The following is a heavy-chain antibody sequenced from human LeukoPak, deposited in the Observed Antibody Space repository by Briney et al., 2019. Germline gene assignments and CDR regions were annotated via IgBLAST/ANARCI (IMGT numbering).Heavy chain of an antibody. CDR1: GFTFSSYA. CDR2: ISYDGSNK. Sequence: GGSLRLSCAASGFTFSSYAMHWVRQAPGKGLEWVAVISYDGSNKYYADSVKGRFTTSRDNSKNTLYLQMNSLRAEDTAVYYCAKGRAGNYYYDSSDYWGQGTLVTVSS. D-gene: IGHD3-22*01. V-gene: IGHV3-30*04. CDR3: AKGRAGNYYYDSSDY. J-gene: IGHJ4*02.